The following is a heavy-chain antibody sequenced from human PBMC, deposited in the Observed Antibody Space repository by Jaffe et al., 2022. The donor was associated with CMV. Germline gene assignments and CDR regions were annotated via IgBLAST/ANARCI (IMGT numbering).Heavy chain of an antibody. D-gene: IGHD3-3*01. CDR3: ARRFLEWLLGPGFYGGMDV. CDR2: INHSGST. Sequence: QVHLQQWGAGLLKPSETLSLTCGVYGGSFSNYYWSWIRQTPGKGLEWIGEINHSGSTNYNPSLKSRLTISVDTSKNQFSLSLSAVTAADTAVYYCARRFLEWLLGPGFYGGMDVWGPGTTVTVSS. V-gene: IGHV4-34*01. CDR1: GGSFSNYY. J-gene: IGHJ6*02.